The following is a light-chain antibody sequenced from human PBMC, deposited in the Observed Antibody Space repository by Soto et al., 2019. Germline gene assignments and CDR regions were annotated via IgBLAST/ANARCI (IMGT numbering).Light chain of an antibody. V-gene: IGKV1-8*01. CDR3: QQYSSYTIT. CDR1: HGISSY. CDR2: AAS. Sequence: AIRMTQSPSSFSASTGDRVTITCRASHGISSYLAWYQQKPGKAPKLLIYAASTLQSGVSSRFSGIGSGTDFILTISTLQSEDFATYYDQQYSSYTITFGQRTRLEI. J-gene: IGKJ5*01.